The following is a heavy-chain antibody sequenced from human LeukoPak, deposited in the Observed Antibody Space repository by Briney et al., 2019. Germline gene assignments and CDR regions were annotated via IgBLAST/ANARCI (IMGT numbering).Heavy chain of an antibody. Sequence: ASVKVSCKASGYTFTSYGISWVRQAPGQGLEWMGRIIPILGTANYAQKFQGRVTITTDESTSTAYMELSSLRSEDTAVYYCAREQVAGTNFDYWGQGTLVTVSS. D-gene: IGHD6-19*01. V-gene: IGHV1-69*11. CDR1: GYTFTSYG. J-gene: IGHJ4*02. CDR2: IIPILGTA. CDR3: AREQVAGTNFDY.